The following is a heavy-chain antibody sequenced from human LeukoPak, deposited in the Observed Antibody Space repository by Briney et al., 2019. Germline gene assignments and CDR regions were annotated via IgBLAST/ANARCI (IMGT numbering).Heavy chain of an antibody. D-gene: IGHD1-1*01. CDR2: IYHSGST. CDR1: GGSISSGGYS. Sequence: SETLSLTCAVSGGSISSGGYSWSWIRQPPGKGLEWIGYIYHSGSTYYNPSLKSRVTISVDRSKNQFSLKLSSVTAADTAVYYCARSLWINDAFDIWGQGTMVTVSS. CDR3: ARSLWINDAFDI. V-gene: IGHV4-30-2*01. J-gene: IGHJ3*02.